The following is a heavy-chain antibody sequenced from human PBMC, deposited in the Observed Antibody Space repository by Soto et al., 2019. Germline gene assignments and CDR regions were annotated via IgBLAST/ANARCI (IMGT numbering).Heavy chain of an antibody. CDR1: GYAFTSYG. Sequence: ASVKVSCKASGYAFTSYGISWVRQAPGQGLEWMGWIGAYDGNTNYAQKLQGRVTMTTDTSTDTAYMELSSLRSEDTAVYYCAITNSITIFGVSASNWFDPWGQGTLVTVSS. D-gene: IGHD3-3*01. J-gene: IGHJ5*02. CDR3: AITNSITIFGVSASNWFDP. CDR2: IGAYDGNT. V-gene: IGHV1-18*01.